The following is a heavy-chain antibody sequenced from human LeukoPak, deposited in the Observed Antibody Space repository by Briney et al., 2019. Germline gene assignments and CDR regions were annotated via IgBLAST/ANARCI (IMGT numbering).Heavy chain of an antibody. CDR3: ARGEYGITGTTFDY. V-gene: IGHV1-8*01. J-gene: IGHJ4*02. CDR2: MNPNSGNT. Sequence: ASVKVSCKASVYTFTSYDINWVRQATGQGLEWMGWMNPNSGNTGYAQKFQGRVTMTRNTSISTAYMELSSLRSEDTAVYYCARGEYGITGTTFDYWGQGTLVTVSS. D-gene: IGHD1-7*01. CDR1: VYTFTSYD.